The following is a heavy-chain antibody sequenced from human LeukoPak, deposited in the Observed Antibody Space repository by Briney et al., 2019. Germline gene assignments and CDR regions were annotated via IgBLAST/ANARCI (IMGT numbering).Heavy chain of an antibody. V-gene: IGHV1-18*01. Sequence: ASVKVSCKASGYTFTSYGISWVRQAPGQGLEWMGWISAYNGNTNYAQKLQGRVTMTTDTSTSTAYMELRSLRSDDTAVYYCASICSSTSCYVNDYWGQGTLVTVSS. D-gene: IGHD2-2*01. CDR2: ISAYNGNT. CDR3: ASICSSTSCYVNDY. CDR1: GYTFTSYG. J-gene: IGHJ4*02.